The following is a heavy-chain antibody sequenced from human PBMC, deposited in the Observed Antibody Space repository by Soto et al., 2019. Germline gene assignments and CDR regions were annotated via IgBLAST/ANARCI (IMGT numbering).Heavy chain of an antibody. CDR2: IFYSGST. CDR3: ARIVRGIVITYYYMDV. Sequence: QVQLQESGPGLVKPSETLSLTCTVSGGSISSSSYYWGWIRQPPGKGLEWIGSIFYSGSTYYNPSLQRRVTISVDTSTNQFSLKLRSVPAADTAVYYCARIVRGIVITYYYMDVWGKGTTVTVSS. V-gene: IGHV4-39*01. CDR1: GGSISSSSYY. J-gene: IGHJ6*03. D-gene: IGHD2-21*01.